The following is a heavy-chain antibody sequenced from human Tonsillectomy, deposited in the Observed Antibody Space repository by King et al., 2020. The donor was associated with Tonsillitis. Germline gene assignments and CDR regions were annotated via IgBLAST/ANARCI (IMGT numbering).Heavy chain of an antibody. Sequence: VQLVESGGGVVQPGRSLRLSCAASGFTFSSYGMHWVRQAPGKGLEWMAVISYDGDNEYHADSVKGRFTIPRDNSKNTLYLEMTSLRAEDTAVYFCARSRPGSSWYGGDYRGPGTLVTVAS. CDR1: GFTFSSYG. V-gene: IGHV3-30*03. J-gene: IGHJ4*02. CDR2: ISYDGDNE. D-gene: IGHD6-13*01. CDR3: ARSRPGSSWYGGDY.